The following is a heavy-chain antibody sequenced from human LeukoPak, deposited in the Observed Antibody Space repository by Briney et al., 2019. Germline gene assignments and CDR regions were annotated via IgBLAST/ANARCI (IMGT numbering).Heavy chain of an antibody. Sequence: PGGSLRLSCAASGFTFDDYAMHWVRQAPGKGLEWVSGISWNSGSIGYADSVKGRFTISRDNVKNFLYLQMNSLRAEDTALYYCAKDIKSGSYAFYGMDVWGQGTTVTVSS. CDR2: ISWNSGSI. CDR3: AKDIKSGSYAFYGMDV. CDR1: GFTFDDYA. J-gene: IGHJ6*02. D-gene: IGHD1-26*01. V-gene: IGHV3-9*01.